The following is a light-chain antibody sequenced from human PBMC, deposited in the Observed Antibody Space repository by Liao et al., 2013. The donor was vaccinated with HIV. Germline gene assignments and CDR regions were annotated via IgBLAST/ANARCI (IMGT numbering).Light chain of an antibody. Sequence: SYELTQPHSVSVATAQTARITCGGNNIGSKSVHWYQQKPGQAPVLVIYSDTDRPSGIPERFSGSYSGNTATLTITGTQTMDESDYFCQAWDSGAEVLFGGGTKLTVL. CDR2: SDT. CDR3: QAWDSGAEVL. V-gene: IGLV3-21*01. J-gene: IGLJ2*01. CDR1: NIGSKS.